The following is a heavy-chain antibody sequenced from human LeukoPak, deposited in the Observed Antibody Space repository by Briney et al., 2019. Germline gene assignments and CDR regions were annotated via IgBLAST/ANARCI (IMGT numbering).Heavy chain of an antibody. D-gene: IGHD6-6*01. Sequence: GGSLRLSCAASGFTFSLYSMNWVRQAPGRGLEWVSVISESGDVTHYADAMKGRFTISRDNAKNTLNLQMNSLRAEDTAIYYCARDSSHYLGSSDYWGQGTLVTVSS. CDR1: GFTFSLYS. J-gene: IGHJ4*02. V-gene: IGHV3-23*01. CDR3: ARDSSHYLGSSDY. CDR2: ISESGDVT.